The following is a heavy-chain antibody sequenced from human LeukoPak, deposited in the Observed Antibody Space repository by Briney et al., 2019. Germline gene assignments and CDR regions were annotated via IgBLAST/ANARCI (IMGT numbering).Heavy chain of an antibody. D-gene: IGHD3-22*01. CDR1: GGTFSSYT. V-gene: IGHV1-69*01. Sequence: EASVKVSCKASGGTFSSYTITWVRQAPGQGLEWMGGIIPIFGTANYAQKFQGRVTITADESTSTAYMELSSLRSEDTAVYYCERAKLFRHYGSSGYYSTFHYYYGMDVWGQGTTVTVFS. J-gene: IGHJ6*02. CDR3: ERAKLFRHYGSSGYYSTFHYYYGMDV. CDR2: IIPIFGTA.